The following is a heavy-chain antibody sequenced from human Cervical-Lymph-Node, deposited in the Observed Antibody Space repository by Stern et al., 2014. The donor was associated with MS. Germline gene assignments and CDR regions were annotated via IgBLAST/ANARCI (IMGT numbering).Heavy chain of an antibody. Sequence: VQLVESGAEVKQPGTSVKVSCKASTYTFTAYHLHWVRQAPGQGLEWMGWIVLNRGPQKYAQKFQGRVPRPRDTSISPAYMELSRLNSDEPAVYYCARDAPGPGDQTACYDYGGQGTLVTVPS. CDR3: ARDAPGPGDQTACYDY. CDR1: TYTFTAYH. D-gene: IGHD7-27*01. V-gene: IGHV1-2*02. J-gene: IGHJ4*02. CDR2: IVLNRGPQ.